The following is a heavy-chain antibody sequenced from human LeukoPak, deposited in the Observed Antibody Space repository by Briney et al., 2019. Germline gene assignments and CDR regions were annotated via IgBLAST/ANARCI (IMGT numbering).Heavy chain of an antibody. CDR1: GFTFSSYG. V-gene: IGHV3-33*01. Sequence: GRSLRLSCVASGFTFSSYGMHWVRQAPGKGLEWVAVIWYDGSNKYYADSVKGRFTISRDNSKNTLYLQMNSLRAEDTAVYYCARDRLYYMDVWGKGTTVTVSS. J-gene: IGHJ6*03. CDR3: ARDRLYYMDV. CDR2: IWYDGSNK.